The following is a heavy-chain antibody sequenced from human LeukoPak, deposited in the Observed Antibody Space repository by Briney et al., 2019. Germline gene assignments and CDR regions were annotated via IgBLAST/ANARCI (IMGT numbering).Heavy chain of an antibody. V-gene: IGHV1-8*01. CDR1: GYTFTSYD. Sequence: ASVKVSCKASGYTFTSYDINWVRQATGQGLEWMGWMNPNSGNTGYARKFQGRVTITRNTSISTAYMELSSLRSEDTAVYYCAFGYYYDSSGYYYWGQGTLVTVSS. J-gene: IGHJ4*02. CDR3: AFGYYYDSSGYYY. CDR2: MNPNSGNT. D-gene: IGHD3-22*01.